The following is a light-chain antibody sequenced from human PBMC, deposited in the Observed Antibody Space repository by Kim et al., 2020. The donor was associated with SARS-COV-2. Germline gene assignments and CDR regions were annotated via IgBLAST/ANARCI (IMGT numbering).Light chain of an antibody. CDR3: QQYGRSPPG. Sequence: LSPGERATLSCRASQRVANNYLAWYQQKPGQAPRLLIYGALSRPSGIPDRFSGSGSGTDFTLTISRVEPEDSAVYYCQQYGRSPPGFGQGTKLEI. CDR2: GAL. CDR1: QRVANNY. V-gene: IGKV3-20*01. J-gene: IGKJ2*03.